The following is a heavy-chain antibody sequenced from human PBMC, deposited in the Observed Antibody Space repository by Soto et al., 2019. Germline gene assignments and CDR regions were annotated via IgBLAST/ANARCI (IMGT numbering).Heavy chain of an antibody. V-gene: IGHV4-30-2*01. D-gene: IGHD6-19*01. J-gene: IGHJ5*02. CDR1: GGSISRGGYS. CDR2: IYHSGST. CDR3: ARVSSAWPDNWFDP. Sequence: PSETLSLTCAVSGGSISRGGYSWSWIRQPPGKGLEWIGYIYHSGSTYCNPSLKSRVTISVDRSKNQFSLRLSPVTAADTAMYYCARVSSAWPDNWFDPWGQGTLVTVSS.